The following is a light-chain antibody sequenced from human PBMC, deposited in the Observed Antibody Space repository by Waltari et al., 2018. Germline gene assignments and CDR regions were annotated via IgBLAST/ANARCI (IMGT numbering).Light chain of an antibody. Sequence: DIVMTQSPDSLAVYLGERATITCKSSQSVLNSSNNKNSLAWYQQKPGQSPKLLIYWASTRESGVPDRFSGSGSGTAFTLTISSLEPEDFAVYYCQQRSNWPAIGFGQGTRLEIK. J-gene: IGKJ5*01. V-gene: IGKV4-1*01. CDR3: QQRSNWPAIG. CDR1: QSVLNSSNNKNS. CDR2: WAS.